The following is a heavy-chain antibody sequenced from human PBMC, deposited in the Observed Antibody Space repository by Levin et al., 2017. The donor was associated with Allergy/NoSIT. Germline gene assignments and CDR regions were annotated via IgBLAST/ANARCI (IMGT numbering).Heavy chain of an antibody. Sequence: SGPTLVKPTQTLTLTCTFSGFSLSTSGVGVGWIRQPPGKALEWLALIYWNDDKRYSPSLKSRLTITKDTSKNQVVLTMTNMDPVDTATYYCAHSRPRSLRFYLGYYYGMDVWGQGTTVTVSS. J-gene: IGHJ6*02. V-gene: IGHV2-5*01. CDR2: IYWNDDK. D-gene: IGHD3-16*01. CDR3: AHSRPRSLRFYLGYYYGMDV. CDR1: GFSLSTSGVG.